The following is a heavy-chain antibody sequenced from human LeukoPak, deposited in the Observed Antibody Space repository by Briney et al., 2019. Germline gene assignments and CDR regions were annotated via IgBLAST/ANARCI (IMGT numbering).Heavy chain of an antibody. Sequence: GGSLRLSCAASGFTFSSYWMIWVRQAAGKGLEWVANIKQDGSEKYYVDSVKGRFTISRDNAKNSLYLQMNSLRAEDTAVYYCARDRLHYGEYEKTFDYWGQGTLVSVSS. CDR1: GFTFSSYW. CDR3: ARDRLHYGEYEKTFDY. D-gene: IGHD4-17*01. V-gene: IGHV3-7*01. J-gene: IGHJ4*02. CDR2: IKQDGSEK.